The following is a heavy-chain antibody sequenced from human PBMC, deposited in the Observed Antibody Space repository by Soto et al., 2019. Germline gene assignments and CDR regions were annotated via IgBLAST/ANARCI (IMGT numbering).Heavy chain of an antibody. J-gene: IGHJ3*02. CDR3: ATAQSGKAVVAAFDI. V-gene: IGHV4-31*03. CDR2: IYYSGST. CDR1: GGSISSGGYY. D-gene: IGHD2-15*01. Sequence: SETLSLTCTVSGGSISSGGYYWSWIRQHPGKGLEWIGYIYYSGSTYYNPSLKSRVTISVDTSKNQFSLKLSSVTAADTAVYYCATAQSGKAVVAAFDIWGQGTMVTVSS.